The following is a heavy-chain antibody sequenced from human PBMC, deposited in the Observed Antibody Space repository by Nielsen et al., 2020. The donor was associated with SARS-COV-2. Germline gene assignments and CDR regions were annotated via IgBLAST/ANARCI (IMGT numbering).Heavy chain of an antibody. CDR2: ISSNGGST. CDR3: ARDLRGSYLNYYYYYGMDV. V-gene: IGHV3-64*01. J-gene: IGHJ6*02. Sequence: GASLKISCAASGFTFSSYAMHWVRQAPGKGLEYVSAISSNGGSTYYANSVKGRFTISRDNSKNTLYLQMGSLRAEDMAVYYCARDLRGSYLNYYYYYGMDVWGQGTTVTVSS. D-gene: IGHD1-26*01. CDR1: GFTFSSYA.